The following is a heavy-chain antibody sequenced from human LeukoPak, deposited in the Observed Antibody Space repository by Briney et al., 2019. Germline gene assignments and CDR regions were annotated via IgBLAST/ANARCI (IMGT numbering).Heavy chain of an antibody. CDR3: ARDSSSSSGYYMDV. CDR2: IIPIVGTA. V-gene: IGHV1-69*06. D-gene: IGHD6-13*01. CDR1: GGTVSSYA. J-gene: IGHJ6*03. Sequence: SVKVSCKASGGTVSSYAISWVRQAPGQGLEWMGGIIPIVGTAKYAQKFQGRVTITADKSTSTTYMELSSLRSEDTAVYYCARDSSSSSGYYMDVWGEGTTVTVSS.